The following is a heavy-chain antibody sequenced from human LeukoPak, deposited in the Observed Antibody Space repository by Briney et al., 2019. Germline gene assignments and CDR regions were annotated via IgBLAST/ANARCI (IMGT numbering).Heavy chain of an antibody. CDR3: ATWHLGELSLPGYNWFDP. CDR2: FNPEDGET. V-gene: IGHV1-24*01. Sequence: ASVKVSCKVSGYTLTELSMHWVRQAPGKGLEWREVFNPEDGETIYAQKFQGRVTMTEDTSTDTAYMELSSLRSEDTAVYYCATWHLGELSLPGYNWFDPWGQGTLVTVSS. J-gene: IGHJ5*02. D-gene: IGHD3-16*02. CDR1: GYTLTELS.